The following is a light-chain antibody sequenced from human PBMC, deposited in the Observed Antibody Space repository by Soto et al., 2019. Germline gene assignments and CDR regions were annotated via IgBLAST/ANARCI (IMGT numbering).Light chain of an antibody. V-gene: IGKV3-20*01. CDR1: QSVSSNY. J-gene: IGKJ3*01. CDR2: GTS. CDR3: QQYGGSPIFT. Sequence: ESVLTQSPGTLSLSPGERATLSCRASQSVSSNYLAWYQQKPGQAPRLLIYGTSSRATGIPDKFSGSGSGTEFTLTISRLEPEDSAVYYCQQYGGSPIFTFVPGTKLEI.